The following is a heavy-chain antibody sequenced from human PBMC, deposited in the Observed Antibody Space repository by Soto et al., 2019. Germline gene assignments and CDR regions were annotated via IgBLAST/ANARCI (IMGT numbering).Heavy chain of an antibody. J-gene: IGHJ4*02. CDR2: ISYDGSNK. CDR3: SKDWEVTFSLDY. Sequence: QVQLVESGGGVVQPGRSLRLSCAASGFTFSSYGMHWVRQAPGKGLEWVAVISYDGSNKYYADSVKGRFTISRDNSKNTLYLQMNSLRAEYTAVYYCSKDWEVTFSLDYWGQGTLVTVSS. D-gene: IGHD4-4*01. V-gene: IGHV3-30*18. CDR1: GFTFSSYG.